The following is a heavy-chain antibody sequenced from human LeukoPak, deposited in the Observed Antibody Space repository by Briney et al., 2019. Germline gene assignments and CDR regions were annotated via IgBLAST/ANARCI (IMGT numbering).Heavy chain of an antibody. CDR2: INSEVTIT. Sequence: GGSLRLSCAASGFTLTSYWMHWVRRAPGKGLVWVSRINSEVTITTYADSVEGRFTISRDNAKNTLYLQMNSLRADDTAVYYCARGRSVGDIDYWGQGTLVIVSS. CDR3: ARGRSVGDIDY. V-gene: IGHV3-74*01. D-gene: IGHD3-16*01. J-gene: IGHJ4*02. CDR1: GFTLTSYW.